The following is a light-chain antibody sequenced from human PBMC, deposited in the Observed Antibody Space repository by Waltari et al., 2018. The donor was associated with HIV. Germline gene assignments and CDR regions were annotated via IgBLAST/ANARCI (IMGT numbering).Light chain of an antibody. CDR1: QTISNH. CDR3: QQSHSIPRT. J-gene: IGKJ1*01. V-gene: IGKV1-39*01. CDR2: HAS. Sequence: DIQMTQSPSSLSASIGARVTITCRASQTISNHLNWYQQKPGQAPKFLIYHASNLQNGVPPRFSGSGSGTDFTITITSLQPEDFATYYCQQSHSIPRTFGQGTTVEI.